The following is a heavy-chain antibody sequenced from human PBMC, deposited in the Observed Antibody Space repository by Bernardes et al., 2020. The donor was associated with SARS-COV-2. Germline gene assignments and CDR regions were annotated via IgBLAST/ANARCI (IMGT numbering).Heavy chain of an antibody. Sequence: GGSLRLSCVASGFTFNKFWMSWVRQAPGKGLEWVANIQQDGSEKHYIQSVRGRFTISRDNAKNSLYLEMNSLTADDTAVYYCVKDVPQYTFASTFDYWGQGTLATVSS. D-gene: IGHD2-21*01. V-gene: IGHV3-7*01. CDR2: IQQDGSEK. CDR1: GFTFNKFW. J-gene: IGHJ4*02. CDR3: VKDVPQYTFASTFDY.